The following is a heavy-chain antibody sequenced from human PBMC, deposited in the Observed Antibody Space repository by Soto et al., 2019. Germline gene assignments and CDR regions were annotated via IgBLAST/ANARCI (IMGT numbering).Heavy chain of an antibody. V-gene: IGHV3-30*18. J-gene: IGHJ4*02. CDR1: GFTFSSYG. D-gene: IGHD6-13*01. CDR3: AKATSGWYIRNYFDY. Sequence: GGSLRLSCAASGFTFSSYGMHWVRQAPGKGLEWVAVISYDGSNKYYADSVKGRFTISRDNSKNTLYLQMNSLRAEDTAVYYCAKATSGWYIRNYFDYWGQGTLVTVSS. CDR2: ISYDGSNK.